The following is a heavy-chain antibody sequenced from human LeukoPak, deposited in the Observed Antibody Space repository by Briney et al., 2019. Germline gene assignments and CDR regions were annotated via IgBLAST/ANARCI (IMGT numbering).Heavy chain of an antibody. CDR1: GGSINNYY. CDR2: IYYNGNT. Sequence: SETLSLTCTLSGGSINNYYWSWIRQPPGKGLEWIGYIYYNGNTNYNPSLKSRVTISVDTSKNQFFLKLSSVTAADTAVYFCAREYSSGLSWFDPWGQGTLVTVSS. CDR3: AREYSSGLSWFDP. V-gene: IGHV4-59*01. J-gene: IGHJ5*02. D-gene: IGHD6-19*01.